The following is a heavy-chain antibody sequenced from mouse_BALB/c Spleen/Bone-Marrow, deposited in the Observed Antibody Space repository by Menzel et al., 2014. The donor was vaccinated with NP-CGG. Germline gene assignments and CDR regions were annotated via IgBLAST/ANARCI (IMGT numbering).Heavy chain of an antibody. CDR1: GFNIKDTY. CDR2: IDPANGNT. J-gene: IGHJ2*01. CDR3: ARLITTDY. V-gene: IGHV14-3*02. D-gene: IGHD2-4*01. Sequence: VQLQQSGAELVKPGAPVKLSCTASGFNIKDTYMHWVKQRPEQGPEWIGGIDPANGNTKYDPKFQGKATITADTSSNTAYLQLSSLTSEDTAVYYCARLITTDYWGQGTTLTVSS.